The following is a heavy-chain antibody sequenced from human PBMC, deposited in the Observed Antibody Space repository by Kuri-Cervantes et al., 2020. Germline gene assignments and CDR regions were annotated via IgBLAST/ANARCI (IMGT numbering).Heavy chain of an antibody. CDR2: IRSDGNNK. D-gene: IGHD2-15*01. CDR3: ARVASSWYSRIDY. Sequence: GGSLRLSCAASGFTFSSYGMHWVRQAPGKGLEWVAFIRSDGNNKYYADSVKGRFAISRDNSKNTLYLQMNSLKSEDTAVYYCARVASSWYSRIDYWGQGTLVTVSS. V-gene: IGHV3-30*02. J-gene: IGHJ4*02. CDR1: GFTFSSYG.